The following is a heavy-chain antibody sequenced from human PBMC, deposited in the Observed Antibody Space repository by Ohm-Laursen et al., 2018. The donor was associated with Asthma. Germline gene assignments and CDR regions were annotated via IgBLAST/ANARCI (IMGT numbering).Heavy chain of an antibody. D-gene: IGHD2-8*02. Sequence: GASVKVSCKTSGYTFTSYDINWVRQATGQGLEWMGWMNPNSGNTGYAQKFQGRVTMTRNTSISTAYMELSSLRSEDTAVYYCARTDPYHSRAVVYAIFYYYYGMDVGGQGTTVTVSS. CDR3: ARTDPYHSRAVVYAIFYYYYGMDV. CDR1: GYTFTSYD. J-gene: IGHJ6*02. V-gene: IGHV1-8*01. CDR2: MNPNSGNT.